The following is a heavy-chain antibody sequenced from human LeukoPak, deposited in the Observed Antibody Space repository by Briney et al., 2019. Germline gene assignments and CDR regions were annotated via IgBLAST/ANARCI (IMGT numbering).Heavy chain of an antibody. CDR2: IIPILGIA. J-gene: IGHJ3*02. V-gene: IGHV1-69*04. CDR3: ARRGYCGGDCQPYAFDI. D-gene: IGHD2-21*02. CDR1: GGTFSSYA. Sequence: ASVKVSCKASGGTFSSYAISWVRQAPGQGLEWMGRIIPILGIANYAQKFQGRVTITADKSTSTAYMELSSLRSEDTAVYYCARRGYCGGDCQPYAFDIWGQGTMVTVSS.